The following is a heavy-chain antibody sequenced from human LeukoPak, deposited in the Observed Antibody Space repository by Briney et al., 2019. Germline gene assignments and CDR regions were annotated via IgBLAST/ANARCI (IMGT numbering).Heavy chain of an antibody. V-gene: IGHV4-4*09. D-gene: IGHD2-2*01. CDR1: GGSISSYY. J-gene: IGHJ6*03. Sequence: TSETLSLTCTVSGGSISSYYWSWVRQPPGKGLEWIGYIYTSGSTNYNPSLKSRVTISVDAYKNQFSLKQSSVTAADTAVYYCARSDIVVVPAAKYYYYMDVWGKGTTVTVSS. CDR3: ARSDIVVVPAAKYYYYMDV. CDR2: IYTSGST.